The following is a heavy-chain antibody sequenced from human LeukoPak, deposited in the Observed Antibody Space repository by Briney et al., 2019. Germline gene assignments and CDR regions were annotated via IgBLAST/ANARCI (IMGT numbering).Heavy chain of an antibody. CDR1: GGTFSSYD. J-gene: IGHJ5*02. CDR2: IIPVFDTA. CDR3: ARVPNYYYDSSGYYFNWFDP. V-gene: IGHV1-69*13. Sequence: SVKVSCKASGGTFSSYDIRWVRQAPGQGLEWMGGIIPVFDTANYAQKFQGRVTITADESTSTAYMELSSLRSEDTAVYYCARVPNYYYDSSGYYFNWFDPWGQGTLVTVSS. D-gene: IGHD3-22*01.